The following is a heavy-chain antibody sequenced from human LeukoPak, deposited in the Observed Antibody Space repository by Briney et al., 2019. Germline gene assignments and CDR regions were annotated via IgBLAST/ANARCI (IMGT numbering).Heavy chain of an antibody. CDR2: ISSGSSYI. Sequence: GGSLRLSCAASGFTFSTYRMNWVRPAPGKGLGWVSPISSGSSYIYYADSLKGRFTISRDNAKNSLYLQKNTLRAEDTAVYYCVRDRGDCAYDHWGQGTLVSVSS. J-gene: IGHJ4*02. CDR3: VRDRGDCAYDH. CDR1: GFTFSTYR. D-gene: IGHD2-21*02. V-gene: IGHV3-21*01.